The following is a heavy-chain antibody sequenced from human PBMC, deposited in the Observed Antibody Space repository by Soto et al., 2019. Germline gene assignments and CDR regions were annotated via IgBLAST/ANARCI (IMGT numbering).Heavy chain of an antibody. V-gene: IGHV4-59*01. J-gene: IGHJ3*02. Sequence: SETLSLTCTVSGGSISSYYWSWIRQPPGKGLEWIGYIYYSGSTNYNPSLKSRVTISVDTSKNQFSLKLSSVTAADTAVYYCARNSGSGWYGAFYIWGQGTMVTVSS. CDR3: ARNSGSGWYGAFYI. CDR1: GGSISSYY. CDR2: IYYSGST. D-gene: IGHD6-19*01.